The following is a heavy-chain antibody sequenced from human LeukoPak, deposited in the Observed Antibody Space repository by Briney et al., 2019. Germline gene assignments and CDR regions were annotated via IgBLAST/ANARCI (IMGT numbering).Heavy chain of an antibody. CDR1: GFTFSSYW. J-gene: IGHJ4*02. Sequence: GGSLRLSCAASGFTFSSYWMHWVRHAPGKGLVWVSRINSDGSSTSYADSVKGRFTISRDNAKNTLYLQMNSLRAEDTAVYYCAREYGETAADDYWGQGTLVTVSS. V-gene: IGHV3-74*01. CDR3: AREYGETAADDY. D-gene: IGHD2-15*01. CDR2: INSDGSST.